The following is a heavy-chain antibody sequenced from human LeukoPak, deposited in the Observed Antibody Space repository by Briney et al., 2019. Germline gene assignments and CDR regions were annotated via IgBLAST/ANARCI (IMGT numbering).Heavy chain of an antibody. Sequence: ASVKVSCKTSGYTFTDYYIHWVRQAPGQGLEWMGWINCKSGATNYAQKFQGRVTMTKDRPIRTAYMELSSLRSDDTAVYYCAREKKGRDGYNYDYWGQGTLVTVSS. J-gene: IGHJ4*02. CDR1: GYTFTDYY. V-gene: IGHV1-2*02. CDR2: INCKSGAT. CDR3: AREKKGRDGYNYDY. D-gene: IGHD5-24*01.